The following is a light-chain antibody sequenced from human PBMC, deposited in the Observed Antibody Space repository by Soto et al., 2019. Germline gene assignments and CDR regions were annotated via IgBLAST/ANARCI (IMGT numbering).Light chain of an antibody. J-gene: IGLJ1*01. CDR2: SNN. CDR3: AAWDASLNGPV. V-gene: IGLV1-44*01. CDR1: SSNIGSNT. Sequence: QSVLTQPPSASGAPGQRVTISCSGSSSNIGSNTVNWFQQLPGTAPKLLIYSNNQRPPGVPDRFSGSKSGTSASLAISGLQSEDEADYYCAAWDASLNGPVFGTGTKVTVL.